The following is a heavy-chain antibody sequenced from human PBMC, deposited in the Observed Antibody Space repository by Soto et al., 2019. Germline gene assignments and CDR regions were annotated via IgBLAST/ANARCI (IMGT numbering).Heavy chain of an antibody. CDR3: AGFKEGKIVGLRWLDP. Sequence: GESLRLSCVGSGVDFRGSYMNWIRQAPGKGLEWITYISDTGRTIHYADSVKGRFVISRDNSKDSVYLQMNDLRADDTAVYYCAGFKEGKIVGLRWLDPWGQGTRVTVSS. V-gene: IGHV3-11*01. D-gene: IGHD1-26*01. J-gene: IGHJ5*02. CDR1: GVDFRGSY. CDR2: ISDTGRTI.